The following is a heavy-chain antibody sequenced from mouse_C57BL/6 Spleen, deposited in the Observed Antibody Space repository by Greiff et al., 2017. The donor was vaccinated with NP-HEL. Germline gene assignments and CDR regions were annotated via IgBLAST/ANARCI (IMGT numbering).Heavy chain of an antibody. CDR3: ARDHLFFDY. Sequence: EVQGVESGGGLVKPGGSLKLSCAASGFTFSSYAMSWVRQTPEKRLEWVATISDGGSYTYYPDNVKGRFTISRDNAKNNLYLQMSHLKSEDTAMYYCARDHLFFDYWGQGTTLTVSS. V-gene: IGHV5-4*01. J-gene: IGHJ2*01. CDR2: ISDGGSYT. CDR1: GFTFSSYA.